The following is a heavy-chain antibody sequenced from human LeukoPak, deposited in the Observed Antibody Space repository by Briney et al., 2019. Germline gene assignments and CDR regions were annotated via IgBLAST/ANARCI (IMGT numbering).Heavy chain of an antibody. CDR2: ISGSGGST. D-gene: IGHD6-13*01. CDR3: AKEAGSSWYFGVYYFDY. J-gene: IGHJ4*02. V-gene: IGHV3-23*01. Sequence: GGSLRLSCAASGFTFSSYAMSWVRQAPGKGLDWVSVISGSGGSTSYAESVKGRFTISRDNSKNTLYLQMNSLRAEDTAVYYCAKEAGSSWYFGVYYFDYWGQGTLVTVSS. CDR1: GFTFSSYA.